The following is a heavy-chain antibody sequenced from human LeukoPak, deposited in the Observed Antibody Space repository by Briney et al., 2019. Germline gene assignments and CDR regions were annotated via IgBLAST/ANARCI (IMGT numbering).Heavy chain of an antibody. CDR3: ARDTYGSGNYYNAPLDY. Sequence: GGSLRLSCAASGLTFRTYSMNWVRQAPGKGLEWVSYISSGGSTIYYADSVKGRFTISRDNAKNSLYLQMNSLRAEDTAMYYCARDTYGSGNYYNAPLDYWGQGTLVTVSS. V-gene: IGHV3-48*01. CDR1: GLTFRTYS. D-gene: IGHD3-10*01. J-gene: IGHJ4*02. CDR2: ISSGGSTI.